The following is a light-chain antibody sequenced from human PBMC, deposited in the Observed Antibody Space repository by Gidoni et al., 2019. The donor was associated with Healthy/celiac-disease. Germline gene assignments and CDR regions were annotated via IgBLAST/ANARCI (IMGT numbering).Light chain of an antibody. CDR3: QQYYSTLYT. CDR1: QIVLYSSNNKNY. CDR2: WAS. V-gene: IGKV4-1*01. J-gene: IGKJ2*01. Sequence: DIVMTQSPDSLAVSLGEWATINCKSSQIVLYSSNNKNYLAWYQQKPGQPPKLLIYWASTRESGVPDRFSGSGSGTDFTLTISSLQAEDVAVYYCQQYYSTLYTFGQGTKLEIK.